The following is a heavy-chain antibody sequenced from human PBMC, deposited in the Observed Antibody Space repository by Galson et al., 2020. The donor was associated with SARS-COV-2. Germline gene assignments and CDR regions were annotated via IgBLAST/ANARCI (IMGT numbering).Heavy chain of an antibody. CDR1: GGTFSSYA. Sequence: SVKVSCKASGGTFSSYAISWVRQAPGQGLEWMGGIIPILGIANYAQKFQGRVTITADKSTSTAYMELSSLRSEDTAVYYCARDMDIVVVVAARYYYYYGMDVWGQGTTVTVSS. CDR2: IIPILGIA. V-gene: IGHV1-69*10. CDR3: ARDMDIVVVVAARYYYYYGMDV. J-gene: IGHJ6*02. D-gene: IGHD2-15*01.